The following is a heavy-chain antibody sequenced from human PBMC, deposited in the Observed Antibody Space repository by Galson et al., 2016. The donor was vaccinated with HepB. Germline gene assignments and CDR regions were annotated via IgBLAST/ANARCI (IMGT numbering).Heavy chain of an antibody. Sequence: LSLTCTVSADSVSGGIYFWNWIRQPPGKGLEWIGCLSNSGSTNYNPSLKSRVTMSFDTSRNQFSLRLTSVTAADTAVYYCSRGGGWSGYIRRGFDPWGQGTQVSVSS. CDR1: ADSVSGGIYF. J-gene: IGHJ5*02. CDR3: SRGGGWSGYIRRGFDP. V-gene: IGHV4-61*01. CDR2: LSNSGST. D-gene: IGHD5-12*01.